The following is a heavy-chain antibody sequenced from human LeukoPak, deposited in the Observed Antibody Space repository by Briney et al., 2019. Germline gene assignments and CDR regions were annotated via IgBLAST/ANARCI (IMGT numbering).Heavy chain of an antibody. CDR1: GFTFSNYS. V-gene: IGHV3-48*02. CDR3: ARETSGGYSSGWYRRLIDY. J-gene: IGHJ4*02. D-gene: IGHD6-19*01. CDR2: ISSGSYMI. Sequence: GGSLRLSCAASGFTFSNYSTTWVRQAPGKGLEWVSYISSGSYMIYYADSVKGRFTISRDYAKNSLYLQMDSLRDEDTAVYYCARETSGGYSSGWYRRLIDYWGQGTLVTVSS.